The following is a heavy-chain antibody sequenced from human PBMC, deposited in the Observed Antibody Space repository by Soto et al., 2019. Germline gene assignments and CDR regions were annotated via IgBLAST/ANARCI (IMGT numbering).Heavy chain of an antibody. J-gene: IGHJ4*02. CDR1: GYTFSSYA. CDR2: INAGNGNT. CDR3: ASPSYGSGSYY. V-gene: IGHV1-3*01. Sequence: QVQLVQSGAEVKKPGASVKVSCKASGYTFSSYALHWVRQAPGQRLEWMGWINAGNGNTKYSQKFQGRFTFTRDTSASTAYMELSSLRSEDTAVYYCASPSYGSGSYYWGQGTLVTVSS. D-gene: IGHD3-10*01.